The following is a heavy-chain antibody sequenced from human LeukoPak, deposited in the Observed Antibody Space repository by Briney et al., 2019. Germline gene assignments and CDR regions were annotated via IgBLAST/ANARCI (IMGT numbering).Heavy chain of an antibody. D-gene: IGHD6-19*01. CDR2: IRNKANSDTT. V-gene: IGHV3-72*01. CDR3: VRSRHTSGWFADY. CDR1: GFTFSDHY. J-gene: IGHJ4*02. Sequence: GGSLRLSCAASGFTFSDHYMDWVRQAPGKGLERVGRIRNKANSDTTEYAASVKGRFTISRDESKNSLYLQMNALKTEDTAVYFCVRSRHTSGWFADYWGQGTLVTVSS.